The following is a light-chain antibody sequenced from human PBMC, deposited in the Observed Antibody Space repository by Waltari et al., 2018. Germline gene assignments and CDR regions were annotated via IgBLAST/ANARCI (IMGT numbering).Light chain of an antibody. CDR1: SSNIGRTG. CDR3: AAWDDSLNGRV. CDR2: TDN. J-gene: IGLJ3*02. Sequence: QSVLTQLPSASGTPGQGVTVSCSGSSSNIGRTGVRWYQQVPGTAPKLLIHTDNQRPSGVPDRFSGSKSGTSASLAISGLQSEDEAHYYCAAWDDSLNGRVFGGGTKVTVL. V-gene: IGLV1-44*01.